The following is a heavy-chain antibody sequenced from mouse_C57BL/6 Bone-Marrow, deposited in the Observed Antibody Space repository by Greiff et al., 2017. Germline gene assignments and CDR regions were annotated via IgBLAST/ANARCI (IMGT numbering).Heavy chain of an antibody. J-gene: IGHJ3*01. CDR1: GYTFTDYN. CDR2: INPNNGGT. D-gene: IGHD2-5*01. CDR3: APVYYSNSWFAY. Sequence: VQLQQSGPELVKSGASVKMSCKASGYTFTDYNMHWVKQSHGKSLEWIGYINPNNGGTSYNQKFKGKATLTVNKSSSTAYMELRSLTSEESAVYYCAPVYYSNSWFAYWGQGTLVTVSA. V-gene: IGHV1-22*01.